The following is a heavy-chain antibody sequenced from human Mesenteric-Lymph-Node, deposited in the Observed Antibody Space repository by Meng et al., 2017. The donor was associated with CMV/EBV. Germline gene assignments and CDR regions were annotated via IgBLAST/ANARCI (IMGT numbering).Heavy chain of an antibody. Sequence: GESLKISCAASGFTFSSYEMNWVRQAPGKGLEWVSYISSSGSTIYYADSVKGRFTISRDNDKNSLYLQMNSLRAEDTAVYYCARDDCSSTSCYYYYGMDVWGQGTTVTVSS. CDR3: ARDDCSSTSCYYYYGMDV. J-gene: IGHJ6*02. CDR1: GFTFSSYE. D-gene: IGHD2-2*01. CDR2: ISSSGSTI. V-gene: IGHV3-48*03.